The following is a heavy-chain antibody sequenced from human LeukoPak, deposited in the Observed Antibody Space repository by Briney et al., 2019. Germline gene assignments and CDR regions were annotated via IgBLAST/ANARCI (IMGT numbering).Heavy chain of an antibody. D-gene: IGHD6-19*01. CDR3: AKVARIAVAGTDYYYGMDV. CDR1: GFTFSSYA. Sequence: GGSLRLSCAASGFTFSSYAMSWVRQAPGKALEWVSAISGSGGSTYYADSVKGRFTISRDNSKNTLYLQMNSLRAEDTAVYYCAKVARIAVAGTDYYYGMDVWGQGTTVTVSS. J-gene: IGHJ6*02. V-gene: IGHV3-23*01. CDR2: ISGSGGST.